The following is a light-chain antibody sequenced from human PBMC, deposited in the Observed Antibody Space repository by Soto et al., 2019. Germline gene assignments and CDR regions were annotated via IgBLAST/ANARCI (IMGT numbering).Light chain of an antibody. V-gene: IGKV3-20*01. Sequence: EIVLTQSPGTLSLSPGERATLSCRASQSVYRNFLDWYQQKPGQAPRLLIYGASSRATGIPDRFSGSGSGTDLSLIISRLEPEDFAVYSCQQYGSSPSTFGPGTKVHIK. CDR1: QSVYRNF. CDR2: GAS. CDR3: QQYGSSPST. J-gene: IGKJ3*01.